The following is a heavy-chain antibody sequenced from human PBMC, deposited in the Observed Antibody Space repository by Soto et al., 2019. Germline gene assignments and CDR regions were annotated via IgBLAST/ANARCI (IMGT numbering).Heavy chain of an antibody. CDR2: ISYDGSNK. Sequence: GGSLRLSCAASGFTFSSYAMHWVRQAPGKGLEWVAVISYDGSNKYYADSVKGRFTISRDNSKNTLYLQMNSLRAEDTAVYYCARDRRSIAARTSSYYYYGMDVWGQGTTVTVSS. V-gene: IGHV3-30-3*01. CDR3: ARDRRSIAARTSSYYYYGMDV. J-gene: IGHJ6*02. CDR1: GFTFSSYA. D-gene: IGHD6-6*01.